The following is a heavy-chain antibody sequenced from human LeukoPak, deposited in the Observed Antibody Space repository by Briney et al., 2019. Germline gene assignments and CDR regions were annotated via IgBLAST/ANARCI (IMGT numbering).Heavy chain of an antibody. Sequence: GGSLRLSCAASGFTLSMYWMHWVRQAPGKGLEWVAVISDDGSIQYYTESVKGRFTISRDNSKNTLYLQMDSLRAEDTAVYYCAKGDDYYDILTGFYYYYGMDFWGKGTTVTVSS. D-gene: IGHD3-9*01. J-gene: IGHJ6*04. CDR2: ISDDGSIQ. CDR1: GFTLSMYW. CDR3: AKGDDYYDILTGFYYYYGMDF. V-gene: IGHV3-30*18.